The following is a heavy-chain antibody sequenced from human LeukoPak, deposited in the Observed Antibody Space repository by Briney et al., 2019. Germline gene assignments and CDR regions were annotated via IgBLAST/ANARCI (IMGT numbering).Heavy chain of an antibody. CDR3: AKDPRPYCTNGVCYHFDY. J-gene: IGHJ4*02. Sequence: GGSLRLSCAASGFTFSSYGMHWVRQAPGKGLEWVAFIRYDGSNKYYADSVKGRFTISRDNSKNTLYLQMNSLRAEDTAVYYCAKDPRPYCTNGVCYHFDYWGQGTLVTVSS. D-gene: IGHD2-8*01. CDR2: IRYDGSNK. V-gene: IGHV3-30*02. CDR1: GFTFSSYG.